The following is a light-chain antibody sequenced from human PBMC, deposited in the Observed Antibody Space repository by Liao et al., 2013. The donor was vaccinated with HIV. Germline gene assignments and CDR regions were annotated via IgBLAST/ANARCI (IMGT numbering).Light chain of an antibody. CDR3: QAWDSSAACYV. CDR1: YLEDKH. CDR2: QDN. J-gene: IGLJ1*01. V-gene: IGLV3-1*01. Sequence: SYELTQPPSVSVSPGQTATITCYGVYLEDKHVCWYQQRPGQSPVLLICQDNKRPSGIPERFSGSNSGNTATLTISGAQAMDEADYYCQAWDSSAACYVFGTGTKVTVL.